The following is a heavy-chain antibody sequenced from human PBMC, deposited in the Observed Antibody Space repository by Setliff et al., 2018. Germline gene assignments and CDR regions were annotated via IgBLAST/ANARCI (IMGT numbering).Heavy chain of an antibody. D-gene: IGHD2-21*01. J-gene: IGHJ4*02. Sequence: GASVKVSCKASGYTFTGYYMHWVRQAPGQGLEWMGWINPNSGGTNYAQKFQGWVTMTRDTSISTAYMELRSLRSDDTAVYYCATEKFPGDWGDYWGQGTLVTVSS. CDR1: GYTFTGYY. V-gene: IGHV1-2*04. CDR2: INPNSGGT. CDR3: ATEKFPGDWGDY.